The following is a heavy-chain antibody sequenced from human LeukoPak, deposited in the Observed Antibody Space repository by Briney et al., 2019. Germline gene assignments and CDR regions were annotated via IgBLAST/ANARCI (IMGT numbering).Heavy chain of an antibody. D-gene: IGHD6-19*01. Sequence: SETLSLTCTVSGGSIRSSSYYWGWIRQPPGKGLEWLGSIYYSGSTYYNASLKSRGTISVDTSKNQFSLKLNSVTAADTAVYFCARQVVAVAGTGYFDYWGQGTLVTVSS. CDR3: ARQVVAVAGTGYFDY. J-gene: IGHJ4*02. CDR2: IYYSGST. V-gene: IGHV4-39*01. CDR1: GGSIRSSSYY.